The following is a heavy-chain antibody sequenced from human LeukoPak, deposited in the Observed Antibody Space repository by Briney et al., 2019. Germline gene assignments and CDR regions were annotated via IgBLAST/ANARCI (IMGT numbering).Heavy chain of an antibody. V-gene: IGHV3-48*03. CDR1: GFTFGSYE. Sequence: GGSLRLSCAASGFTFGSYEMNWVRQAPGKGLEWVSYISSSGSTIYYADSVKGRFTISRDNAKNSLYLQMNSLRAEDTAVYYCAKCSKGGCSYGSLEYYYYYYMDVWGKGTTVTVSS. CDR2: ISSSGSTI. D-gene: IGHD5-18*01. CDR3: AKCSKGGCSYGSLEYYYYYYMDV. J-gene: IGHJ6*03.